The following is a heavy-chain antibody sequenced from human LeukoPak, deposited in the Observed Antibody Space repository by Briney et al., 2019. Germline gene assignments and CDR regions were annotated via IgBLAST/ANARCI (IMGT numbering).Heavy chain of an antibody. CDR2: INTNTGNP. Sequence: PEASVKVSCKASGYTFTSYAMNWVRQAPGQGLEWMGRINTNTGNPTYAQGFTGRFVFSLDTSVSTAYLQISSLKAEDTAVYYCARGPHVYDYVWGSYRYLEGSYGMDVWGQGTTVTVSS. J-gene: IGHJ6*02. CDR1: GYTFTSYA. CDR3: ARGPHVYDYVWGSYRYLEGSYGMDV. V-gene: IGHV7-4-1*02. D-gene: IGHD3-16*02.